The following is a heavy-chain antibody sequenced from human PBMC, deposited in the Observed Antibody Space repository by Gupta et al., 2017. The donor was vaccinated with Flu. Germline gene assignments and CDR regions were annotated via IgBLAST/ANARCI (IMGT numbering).Heavy chain of an antibody. Sequence: QVQLQQWGAGLLKPSETLSLTCAVYGGSFSGYYWSWIRQPPGKGLEWIGEINHSGSTNYNPSLKSRVTISVDTSKNQFSLKLSSVTAADTAVYYWARARYGSGSPYYFDYWGQGTLVTVSS. J-gene: IGHJ4*02. CDR3: ARARYGSGSPYYFDY. V-gene: IGHV4-34*01. CDR2: INHSGST. D-gene: IGHD3-10*01. CDR1: GGSFSGYY.